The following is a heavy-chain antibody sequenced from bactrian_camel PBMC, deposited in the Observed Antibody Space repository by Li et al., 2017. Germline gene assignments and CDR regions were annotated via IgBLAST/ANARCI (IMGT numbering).Heavy chain of an antibody. CDR3: VKGQSELWDFGY. J-gene: IGHJ6*01. D-gene: IGHD5*01. CDR2: IESDGST. CDR1: GFDYSAYC. Sequence: VQLVESGGGSVQAGGSLRLSCAASGFDYSAYCMGWFRQIPDKEREGVAGIESDGSTSYADSVKGRFTISQDSAKNILYLQLHSLKVEDTAMYYCVKGQSELWDFGYWGQGTQVTVS. V-gene: IGHV3S9*01.